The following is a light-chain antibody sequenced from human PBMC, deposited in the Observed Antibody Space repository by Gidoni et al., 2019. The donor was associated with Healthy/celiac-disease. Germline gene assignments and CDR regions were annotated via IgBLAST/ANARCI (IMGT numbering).Light chain of an antibody. J-gene: IGKJ4*01. CDR2: GAS. CDR3: QQYGSSPALT. V-gene: IGKV3-20*01. Sequence: EIVFTQSPGTLSLSPGERATLSCRASQSVSSSYLAWYQQKPGQAPRLLIYGASSRATGIPDRFSGRGSGTDFTLTISRLEPGDFAVYYCQQYGSSPALTFGGGTKVEIK. CDR1: QSVSSSY.